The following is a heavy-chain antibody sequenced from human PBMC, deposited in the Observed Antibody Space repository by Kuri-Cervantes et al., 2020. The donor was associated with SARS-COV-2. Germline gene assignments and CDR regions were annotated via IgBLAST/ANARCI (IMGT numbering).Heavy chain of an antibody. CDR1: GFTFSSYA. CDR2: ISGSGGST. V-gene: IGHV3-23*01. Sequence: GGSLRLSCAASGFTFSSYAMSWVRQAPGKGLEWVSAISGSGGSTYYADSVKGRFTISRDNSKNTLYLQMNSLRAEDTAVYYCARDREDIVVVPAAMGYYYYGMDVWGQGTTVTVSS. J-gene: IGHJ6*02. D-gene: IGHD2-2*01. CDR3: ARDREDIVVVPAAMGYYYYGMDV.